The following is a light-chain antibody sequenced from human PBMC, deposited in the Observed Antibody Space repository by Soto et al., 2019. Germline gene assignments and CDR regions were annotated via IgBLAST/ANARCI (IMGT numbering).Light chain of an antibody. Sequence: EIVLTHSPATLSVSPGERATLSCRASQSVSSNLAWYQQKPGQAPRLVIYTASSRATGIPDRFSGSGSGTDFSLTISRLEPEDFVVYYCQQYGSSPLTFGQGTKVDIK. V-gene: IGKV3-20*01. CDR1: QSVSSN. CDR2: TAS. CDR3: QQYGSSPLT. J-gene: IGKJ1*01.